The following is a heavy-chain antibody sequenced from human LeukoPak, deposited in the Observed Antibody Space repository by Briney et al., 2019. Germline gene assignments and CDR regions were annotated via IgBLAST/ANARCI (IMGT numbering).Heavy chain of an antibody. CDR3: ARGLRDTAMADRDY. D-gene: IGHD5-18*01. Sequence: GGSLRLSCAASGFTFSSYWMSWVRRAPGKGLEWVANIKQDGSEKYYVDSVKGRFTISRDNAKNSLYLQMNSLRAEDTAVYYCARGLRDTAMADRDYWGQGTLVTVSS. J-gene: IGHJ4*02. CDR2: IKQDGSEK. V-gene: IGHV3-7*01. CDR1: GFTFSSYW.